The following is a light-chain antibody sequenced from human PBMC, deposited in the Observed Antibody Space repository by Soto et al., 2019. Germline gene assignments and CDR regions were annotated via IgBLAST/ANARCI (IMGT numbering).Light chain of an antibody. CDR1: SGSIASNY. J-gene: IGLJ3*02. V-gene: IGLV6-57*04. CDR2: EDD. Sequence: NFMLTQPHSVSESPGKTVTISCTRSSGSIASNYVQWYQQRPGSAPTTVIYEDDQRPSGVPDRFSGSIDSSSNSASLTISGLQTEDEADYYCQSYDNDNPVVFGGGTKVTVL. CDR3: QSYDNDNPVV.